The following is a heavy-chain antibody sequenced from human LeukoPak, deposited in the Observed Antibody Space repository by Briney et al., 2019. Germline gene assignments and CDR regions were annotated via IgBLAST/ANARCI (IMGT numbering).Heavy chain of an antibody. CDR1: GFTFDDYA. J-gene: IGHJ6*03. Sequence: GGSLRLSCAASGFTFDDYAMHWVWQAPGKGLEWVSGISWNSGSIGYADSVKGRFTISRDNAKSSLYLKMNNQRAEDTAVYFCARDKGTVTPRGYYYYMDVWGRGTTVTVSS. CDR3: ARDKGTVTPRGYYYYMDV. D-gene: IGHD4-11*01. CDR2: ISWNSGSI. V-gene: IGHV3-9*01.